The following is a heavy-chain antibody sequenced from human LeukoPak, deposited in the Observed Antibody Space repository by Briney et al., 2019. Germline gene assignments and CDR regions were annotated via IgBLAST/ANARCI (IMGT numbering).Heavy chain of an antibody. J-gene: IGHJ4*02. CDR2: MNPNSGNT. CDR1: GYTFTGYY. V-gene: IGHV1-8*02. Sequence: ASVKVSCKASGYTFTGYYMHWVRQATGQGLEWMGWMNPNSGNTGYAQKFQGRVTMTRNTSISTAYMELSSLRSEDTAVYYCARDTYGDYDYWGQGTLVTVSS. D-gene: IGHD4-17*01. CDR3: ARDTYGDYDY.